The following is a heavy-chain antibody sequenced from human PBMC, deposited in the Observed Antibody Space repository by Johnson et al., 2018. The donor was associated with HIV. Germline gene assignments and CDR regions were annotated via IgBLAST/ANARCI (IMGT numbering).Heavy chain of an antibody. CDR3: TTDRTIIVGANRDDAFDI. Sequence: QVQLVESGGGVVQPGRSLRLSCVASGFTFSNYGMHWVRQAPGKGLEWVALVWYDGGNKYYADSVKGRFTIFRDNSENTLYLQMNSLKTEETAVYYCTTDRTIIVGANRDDAFDIWGQGTMVTVSS. CDR1: GFTFSNYG. J-gene: IGHJ3*02. D-gene: IGHD1-26*01. CDR2: VWYDGGNK. V-gene: IGHV3-33*01.